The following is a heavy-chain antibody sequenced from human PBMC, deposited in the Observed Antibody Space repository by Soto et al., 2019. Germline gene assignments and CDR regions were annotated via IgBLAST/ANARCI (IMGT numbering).Heavy chain of an antibody. CDR3: ARHGQYSSSLDY. D-gene: IGHD6-6*01. Sequence: GWSLRLSCAASGFTFSSYVMHWVRQAPGKGLEWVALISYDGKNIYYADSVRGRFTISRDNSKNTLYLQMNSLRAEDTAVYYCARHGQYSSSLDYWGQGTMVTV. CDR1: GFTFSSYV. J-gene: IGHJ4*02. CDR2: ISYDGKNI. V-gene: IGHV3-30*03.